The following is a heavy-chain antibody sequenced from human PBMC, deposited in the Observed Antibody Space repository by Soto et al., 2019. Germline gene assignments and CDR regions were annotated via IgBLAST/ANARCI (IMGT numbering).Heavy chain of an antibody. Sequence: PGGSLRLSCAASGFTFSTYTLHWVRQAPGKGLEWVALISHDESNQYNADSVKGRFTISRDISKNTLYLQMNSLRVEDTAVYYCARGHYYDSPFPFDQWGQGTLVTVSS. CDR2: ISHDESNQ. CDR3: ARGHYYDSPFPFDQ. J-gene: IGHJ4*02. CDR1: GFTFSTYT. V-gene: IGHV3-30-3*01. D-gene: IGHD3-22*01.